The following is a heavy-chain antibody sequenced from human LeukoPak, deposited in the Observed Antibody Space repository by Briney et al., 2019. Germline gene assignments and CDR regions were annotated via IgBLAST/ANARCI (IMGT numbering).Heavy chain of an antibody. CDR1: GFTFSTYP. J-gene: IGHJ4*02. CDR2: ISSGSGYI. CDR3: ARGYGDYGKYYFDS. D-gene: IGHD4-17*01. Sequence: PGGSLRLSCAASGFTFSTYPMNWARQAPGKGLEWVSSISSGSGYIYYADSVKGRFTISRDNAKNSLYLQMNSLSAEDTAVYYCARGYGDYGKYYFDSWGQGTLVTVSS. V-gene: IGHV3-21*01.